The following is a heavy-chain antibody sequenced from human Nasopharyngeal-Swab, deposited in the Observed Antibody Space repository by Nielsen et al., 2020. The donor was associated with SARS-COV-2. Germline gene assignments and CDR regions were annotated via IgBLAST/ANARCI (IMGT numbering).Heavy chain of an antibody. J-gene: IGHJ4*02. D-gene: IGHD1-26*01. CDR3: AREKWELGGFDY. CDR1: GFTFSSYG. V-gene: IGHV3-33*01. Sequence: GGSLRLSCAASGFTFSSYGMHWVRQAPGKGLEWVAVIWYDGSNKYYADPVKGRFTISRDKSKNTLYVQMNGLRAEDTAVYYCAREKWELGGFDYWGQGTMVTVSS. CDR2: IWYDGSNK.